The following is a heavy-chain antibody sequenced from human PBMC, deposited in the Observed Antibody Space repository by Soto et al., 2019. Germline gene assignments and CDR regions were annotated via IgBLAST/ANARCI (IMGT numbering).Heavy chain of an antibody. D-gene: IGHD3-9*01. J-gene: IGHJ4*02. V-gene: IGHV4-31*02. CDR3: AREASWTGAFDY. CDR1: GGSISSVNHY. CDR2: IFDSGTT. Sequence: QVHLEQSGPRLVKPSQTLSLTCNISGGSISSVNHYWSWIRQSPREGLEWIGYIFDSGTTHYNPSFQGRVTILGDTSQTQFSLTMHSVTVADSAVYYCAREASWTGAFDYWGRGTVVTVSS.